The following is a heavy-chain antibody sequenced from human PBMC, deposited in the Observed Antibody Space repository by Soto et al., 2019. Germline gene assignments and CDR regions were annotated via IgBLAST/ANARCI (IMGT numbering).Heavy chain of an antibody. Sequence: SETLSLTCTVSGGSISSYDWTWIRQPPGKGLEWIGYIYYSGSTNYNPSLKSRVTISVDTSKNQFSLKLSSVTAADTAVYYCARGVVAFGGVIVIGFWFDPWGQGTLVTVSS. CDR1: GGSISSYD. CDR2: IYYSGST. D-gene: IGHD3-16*02. V-gene: IGHV4-59*01. CDR3: ARGVVAFGGVIVIGFWFDP. J-gene: IGHJ5*02.